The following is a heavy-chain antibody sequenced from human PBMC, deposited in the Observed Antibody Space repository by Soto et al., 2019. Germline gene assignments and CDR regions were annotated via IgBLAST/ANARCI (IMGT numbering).Heavy chain of an antibody. CDR3: ARSHFDSWTEYSNPVKY. D-gene: IGHD3-3*01. J-gene: IGHJ4*02. CDR2: ISTKSGNT. V-gene: IGHV1-18*04. CDR1: GYTFANYD. Sequence: QVQLVQSAAEVKKPGASVKVSCKASGYTFANYDISWVRQAPGQGLEWMGWISTKSGNTEYAQNVQGRVTLTADSSATTVHMELRSLSSDDTAVYYCARSHFDSWTEYSNPVKYWGQGTLVAVSS.